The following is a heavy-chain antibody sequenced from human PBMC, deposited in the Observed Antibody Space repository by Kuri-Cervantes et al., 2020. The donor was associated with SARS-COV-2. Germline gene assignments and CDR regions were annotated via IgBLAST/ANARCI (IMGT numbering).Heavy chain of an antibody. Sequence: GSLRLSCTVSGGSISSSSYYWGWIRQPPGKGLEWIGSIYYSGSTNSNPSLKSRVTMSIGTSKEQFSLKLTSVTAADTAVYYCARLGGTTIGYNWFDPWGQGTLVTVSS. CDR3: ARLGGTTIGYNWFDP. D-gene: IGHD4-23*01. V-gene: IGHV4-39*07. J-gene: IGHJ5*02. CDR1: GGSISSSSYY. CDR2: IYYSGST.